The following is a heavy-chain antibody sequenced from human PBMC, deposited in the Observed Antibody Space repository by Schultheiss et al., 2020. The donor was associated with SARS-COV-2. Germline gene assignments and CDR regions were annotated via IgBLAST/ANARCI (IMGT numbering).Heavy chain of an antibody. CDR1: GASITSGGYS. Sequence: SQTLSLTCAVSGASITSGGYSWSWIRQPPGKGLEWIGYIYHSGSTYHNPSLKSRVTISVDTSKNQFSLKLSSVTAADTAVYYCARELPYYYGSGSYYYYYGMDVWGQGTTVTVSS. CDR2: IYHSGST. CDR3: ARELPYYYGSGSYYYYYGMDV. D-gene: IGHD3-10*01. V-gene: IGHV4-30-2*05. J-gene: IGHJ6*02.